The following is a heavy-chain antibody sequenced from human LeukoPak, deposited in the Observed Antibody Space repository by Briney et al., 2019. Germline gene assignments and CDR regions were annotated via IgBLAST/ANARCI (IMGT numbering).Heavy chain of an antibody. D-gene: IGHD4/OR15-4a*01. CDR1: GGSISSYY. Sequence: SETLSLTCTVSGGSISSYYWSWIRQPPGKGLEWIGYIYYSGSTNYNPSLKSRVTISVDTSKNQFSLKLSSVTAADTAVYYCVRHDGRGGATMGAFDSWGQGSLVTVSS. CDR3: VRHDGRGGATMGAFDS. J-gene: IGHJ5*01. CDR2: IYYSGST. V-gene: IGHV4-59*01.